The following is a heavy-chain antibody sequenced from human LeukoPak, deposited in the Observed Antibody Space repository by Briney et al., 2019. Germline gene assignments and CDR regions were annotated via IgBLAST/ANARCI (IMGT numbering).Heavy chain of an antibody. CDR2: IYYSGST. J-gene: IGHJ5*02. V-gene: IGHV4-59*08. Sequence: PSETLSLTCTVSGGSISSYYWSWMRQPPGKGLEWIGYIYYSGSTNYNPSLKSRVTISVDTSKNQFSLKLSSVTAADTAVYYCARLRYYGWFDPWGQGTLVTVSS. D-gene: IGHD3-10*01. CDR3: ARLRYYGWFDP. CDR1: GGSISSYY.